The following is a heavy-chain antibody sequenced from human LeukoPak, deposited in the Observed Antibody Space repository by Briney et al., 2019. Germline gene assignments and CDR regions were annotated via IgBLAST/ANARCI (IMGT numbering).Heavy chain of an antibody. CDR1: GGPISISSYY. J-gene: IGHJ4*02. Sequence: PSETLSLTCAVSGGPISISSYYWDWIRQSPGKGLEWIGSIFYSGTTYYNPSFTGRLTMSVDTSKNQFSLKLNSVTAADTAVYYCARHLRREALTSSHFDYWGQGTLVTVSS. V-gene: IGHV4-39*01. D-gene: IGHD3-9*01. CDR2: IFYSGTT. CDR3: ARHLRREALTSSHFDY.